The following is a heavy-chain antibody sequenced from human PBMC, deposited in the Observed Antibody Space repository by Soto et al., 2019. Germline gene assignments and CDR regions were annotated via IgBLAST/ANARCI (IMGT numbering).Heavy chain of an antibody. CDR1: GFTFSSYA. CDR3: AKAVKFRLLDAFDV. CDR2: ISSSGTSI. D-gene: IGHD3-3*01. Sequence: GGSLRLSCAASGFTFSSYAMSWVRQAPGKGLEWLSVISSSGTSIYYADSVKGQFTISRDNSKNTLYLQMNSLRAEDTALYYFAKAVKFRLLDAFDVWGQGAMVTVSS. V-gene: IGHV3-23*01. J-gene: IGHJ3*01.